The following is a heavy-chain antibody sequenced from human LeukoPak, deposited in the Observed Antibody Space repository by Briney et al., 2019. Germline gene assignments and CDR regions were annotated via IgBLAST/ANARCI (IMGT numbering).Heavy chain of an antibody. J-gene: IGHJ4*02. CDR2: VDPEDGET. V-gene: IGHV1-69-2*01. D-gene: IGHD6-13*01. CDR3: ARDIIAAAAQDY. Sequence: GATVKISCKASGYTFTDYYMHWVQQAPGTGLEWMGRVDPEDGETIYAEKFQGRVTITADTSTDTAYMELSSLRSDDTAVYYCARDIIAAAAQDYWGQGTLVTVSS. CDR1: GYTFTDYY.